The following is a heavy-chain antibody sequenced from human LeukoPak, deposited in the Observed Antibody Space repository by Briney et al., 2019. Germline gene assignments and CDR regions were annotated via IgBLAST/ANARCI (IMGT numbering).Heavy chain of an antibody. Sequence: NPSETLSLTCTVSGGSISSSSYYWGWIRQPPGKGLEWIGSIYYSGSTYYNPSLKSRVTISVDTSKNQFSLKLSSVTAADTAVYYCARGPSLYYYDSSGYQGWYFDYWGQGTLVTVSS. CDR3: ARGPSLYYYDSSGYQGWYFDY. D-gene: IGHD3-22*01. J-gene: IGHJ4*02. V-gene: IGHV4-39*07. CDR2: IYYSGST. CDR1: GGSISSSSYY.